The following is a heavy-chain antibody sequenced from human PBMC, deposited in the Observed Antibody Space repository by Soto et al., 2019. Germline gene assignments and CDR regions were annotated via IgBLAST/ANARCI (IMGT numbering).Heavy chain of an antibody. J-gene: IGHJ4*02. CDR3: AREYGSASGFDY. CDR2: ISAYNGNT. D-gene: IGHD3-10*01. Sequence: QVQLVQSGAEVKKPGASVKVSCKASGYTFTSYGISWVRQAPGQGLEWMGWISAYNGNTNYAHKPQGRVTMTTNTPTSTAYRKRRAQRPDNTAGYYCAREYGSASGFDYWGQGPLVTFSS. V-gene: IGHV1-18*01. CDR1: GYTFTSYG.